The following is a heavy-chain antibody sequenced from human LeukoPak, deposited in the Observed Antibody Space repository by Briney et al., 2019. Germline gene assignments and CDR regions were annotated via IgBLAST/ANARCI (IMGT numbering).Heavy chain of an antibody. V-gene: IGHV2-5*02. J-gene: IGHJ4*02. CDR3: AYTDIAGNELDY. CDR1: GFSLSTSGVG. D-gene: IGHD5-12*01. Sequence: GPTLVKPTQPLTLTCTFSGFSLSTSGVGVGWIRQPPGKALEWLALIYWDDDKRYSPSLKSRLTITKDTSKNQVVLTMTNMDPVDTATYYCAYTDIAGNELDYWGQGTLVTVSS. CDR2: IYWDDDK.